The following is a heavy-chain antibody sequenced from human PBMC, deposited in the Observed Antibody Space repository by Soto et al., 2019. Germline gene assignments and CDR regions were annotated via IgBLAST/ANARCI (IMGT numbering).Heavy chain of an antibody. CDR1: CGSISSGDYY. CDR2: IYYSGST. Sequence: SETLSLTCTVSCGSISSGDYYWSWIRQPPGKGLEWIGYIYYSGSTYYNPSLKSRVTISVDTSKNQFSLKLSSVTAADTAAYYCARDRDWPRAKHYYGMDVWGQGTTVTVSS. D-gene: IGHD2-21*01. CDR3: ARDRDWPRAKHYYGMDV. V-gene: IGHV4-30-4*01. J-gene: IGHJ6*02.